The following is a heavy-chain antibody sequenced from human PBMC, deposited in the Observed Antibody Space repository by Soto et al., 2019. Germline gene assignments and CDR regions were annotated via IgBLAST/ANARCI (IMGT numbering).Heavy chain of an antibody. D-gene: IGHD2-15*01. V-gene: IGHV1-8*01. CDR3: ASACNPGYCSGGSCYISSSCYYYYGMDV. CDR1: GYTFTSYD. Sequence: ASVKVSCKASGYTFTSYDINWVRQATGQGLEWMGWMNPNSGNTGYAQKFQGRVTMTRNTSISTAYMELSSLRSEDTAVYYCASACNPGYCSGGSCYISSSCYYYYGMDVWGQGTTVTVSS. J-gene: IGHJ6*02. CDR2: MNPNSGNT.